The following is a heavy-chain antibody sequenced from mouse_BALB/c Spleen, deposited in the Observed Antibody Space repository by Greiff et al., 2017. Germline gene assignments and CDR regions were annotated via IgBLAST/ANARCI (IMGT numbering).Heavy chain of an antibody. J-gene: IGHJ4*01. D-gene: IGHD2-4*01. CDR1: GFTFSSYA. Sequence: EVQGVESGGGLVKPGGSLKLSCAASGFTFSSYAMSWVRQTPEKRLEWVASISSGGSTYYPDSVKGRFTISRDNARNILYLQMSSLRSEDTAMYYCARGIMITYAMDYWGQGTSVTVSS. CDR2: ISSGGST. V-gene: IGHV5-6-5*01. CDR3: ARGIMITYAMDY.